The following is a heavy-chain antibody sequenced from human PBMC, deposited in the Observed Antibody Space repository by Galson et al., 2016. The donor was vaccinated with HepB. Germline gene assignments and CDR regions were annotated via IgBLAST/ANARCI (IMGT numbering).Heavy chain of an antibody. Sequence: PALVKPTQTLTLTCTFSGFSLSTSGMCVTWIRQPPGKALEWLAVIDWDDDKYYTIPLKTRLTISKDTSKNQVVLTMTDMQPVDTATYYCARIRYSSGWLTDYWGQGTLVTVSS. D-gene: IGHD6-19*01. CDR2: IDWDDDK. J-gene: IGHJ4*02. CDR3: ARIRYSSGWLTDY. V-gene: IGHV2-70*01. CDR1: GFSLSTSGMC.